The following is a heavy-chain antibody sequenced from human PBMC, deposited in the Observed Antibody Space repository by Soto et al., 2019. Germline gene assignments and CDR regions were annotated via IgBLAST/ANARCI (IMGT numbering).Heavy chain of an antibody. D-gene: IGHD3-10*01. Sequence: SQTLSLTCAISGDSVSSNSAVWNWISQSPSRGLEWLGRTYYRSKWYNDYAISEKSRITTSPETSQNQVHLQLSSVTPDDTALYYCARCAITSSCHQRLNSFHPCGQRHLGTLSS. V-gene: IGHV6-1*01. J-gene: IGHJ5*02. CDR1: GDSVSSNSAV. CDR3: ARCAITSSCHQRLNSFHP. CDR2: TYYRSKWYN.